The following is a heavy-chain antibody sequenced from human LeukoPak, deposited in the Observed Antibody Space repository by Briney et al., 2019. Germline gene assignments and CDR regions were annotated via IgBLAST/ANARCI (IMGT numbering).Heavy chain of an antibody. CDR1: GFTFSNAW. D-gene: IGHD6-19*01. V-gene: IGHV3-15*01. J-gene: IGHJ4*02. CDR2: IKSKTDGGTT. Sequence: PGGSLRLSCAASGFTFSNAWMSWVRQAPGKGLEWVGRIKSKTDGGTTDYAAPVKGRFTISRDDSKNTLYLQMNSLKTEDTAVYYCTTDTSGWYLYFDCWGQGTLVTVSS. CDR3: TTDTSGWYLYFDC.